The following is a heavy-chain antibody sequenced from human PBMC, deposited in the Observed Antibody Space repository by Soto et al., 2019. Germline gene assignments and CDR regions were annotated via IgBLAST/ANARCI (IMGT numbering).Heavy chain of an antibody. CDR3: AREGYGDYPDAFDI. J-gene: IGHJ3*02. V-gene: IGHV3-74*01. D-gene: IGHD4-17*01. CDR1: GFTFSSYW. Sequence: EVQLVESGGGLVQPGGSLRLSCAASGFTFSSYWMHWVRQAPGKGLVWVSRINSDGSSTSYADSVKGRFTISRDNAKNTLYLQMNSLRAEDTAVYYCAREGYGDYPDAFDIWGQGTMVTVSS. CDR2: INSDGSST.